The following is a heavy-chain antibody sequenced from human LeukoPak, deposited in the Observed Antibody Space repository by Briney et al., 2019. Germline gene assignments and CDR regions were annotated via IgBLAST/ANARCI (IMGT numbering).Heavy chain of an antibody. D-gene: IGHD1-26*01. CDR3: ARAEWELQLPFFDY. CDR1: GYTFTSYD. V-gene: IGHV1-46*01. CDR2: INPSGGST. Sequence: ASVKVSCKASGYTFTSYDINWVRQAPGQGLEWMGIINPSGGSTSYAQKFQGRVTMTRDTSTSTVYMELSSLRSEDTAVYYCARAEWELQLPFFDYWGQGTLVTVSS. J-gene: IGHJ4*02.